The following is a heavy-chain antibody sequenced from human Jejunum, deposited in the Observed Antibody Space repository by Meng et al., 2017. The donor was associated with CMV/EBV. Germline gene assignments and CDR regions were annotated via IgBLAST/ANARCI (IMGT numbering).Heavy chain of an antibody. V-gene: IGHV3-23*01. D-gene: IGHD6-13*01. J-gene: IGHJ5*02. CDR3: AKAKGGGSLNWFDP. CDR1: GLTFSSYA. Sequence: SGLTFSSYAMSWVRQAPGKGLEWVSAISGSGGSTYYADSVKGRFTISRDNSKNTLYLQMNSLRAEDTAVYYCAKAKGGGSLNWFDPWGQGTLVTVSS. CDR2: ISGSGGST.